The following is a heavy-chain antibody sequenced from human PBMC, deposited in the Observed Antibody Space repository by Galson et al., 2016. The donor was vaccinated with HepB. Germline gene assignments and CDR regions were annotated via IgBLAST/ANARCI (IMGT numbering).Heavy chain of an antibody. J-gene: IGHJ6*02. Sequence: SLRLSCAASGFTFDTYWMSWVRQAPGKGLEWVANIKEDGRETYYVDSVKGRFTISRDNAKNSLYLQMSSLRAEDTAIYYCARRRRELLIYYYGMDVWGQGTTVTVSS. CDR1: GFTFDTYW. V-gene: IGHV3-7*01. D-gene: IGHD1-7*01. CDR2: IKEDGRET. CDR3: ARRRRELLIYYYGMDV.